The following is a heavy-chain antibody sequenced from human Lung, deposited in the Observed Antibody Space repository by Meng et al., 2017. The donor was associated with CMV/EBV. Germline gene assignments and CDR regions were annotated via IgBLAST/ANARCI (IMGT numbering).Heavy chain of an antibody. J-gene: IGHJ4*02. CDR2: IYQDGNEK. V-gene: IGHV3-7*01. Sequence: GESLKISCAASGFSFSTSWMSWVRRAPGKGLEWVANIYQDGNEKYYVESVRGRFTISRANAKNSLYLQMNSLRAEDTAVYFCAKDAARQYYDSSGYYFDYWGLGTLVTVSS. CDR3: AKDAARQYYDSSGYYFDY. CDR1: GFSFSTSW. D-gene: IGHD3-22*01.